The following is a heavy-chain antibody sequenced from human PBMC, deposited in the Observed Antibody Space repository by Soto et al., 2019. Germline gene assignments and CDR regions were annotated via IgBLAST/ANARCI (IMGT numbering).Heavy chain of an antibody. J-gene: IGHJ4*02. CDR2: ISAGGNTK. Sequence: QVQLVESGGGVVQPGTSLRLACAASGFTLSNIGMQWVRQAPGKGLEWVAVISAGGNTKYYADSVKGRFTISRDNSKNTLFLQMNSLRTEDTAMYYCEKESGGERYAAYFDYWGQGTLVTVSS. V-gene: IGHV3-30*18. CDR3: EKESGGERYAAYFDY. CDR1: GFTLSNIG. D-gene: IGHD2-21*01.